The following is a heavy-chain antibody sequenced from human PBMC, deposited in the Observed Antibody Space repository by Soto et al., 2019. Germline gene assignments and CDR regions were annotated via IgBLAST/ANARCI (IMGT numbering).Heavy chain of an antibody. D-gene: IGHD3-10*02. CDR3: ARLFLFGRMDV. Sequence: QVQLQESGPGLVKPSQTLSLTCTVSGGSISSGGYYWSWIRQHPGKGLEWIGYIYYSGSTYYNPSLKSRVTLPAYPAKNQFSLKLSSVTAEDTSVYHCARLFLFGRMDVWGQGTTDTVSS. CDR1: GGSISSGGYY. J-gene: IGHJ6*02. CDR2: IYYSGST. V-gene: IGHV4-31*03.